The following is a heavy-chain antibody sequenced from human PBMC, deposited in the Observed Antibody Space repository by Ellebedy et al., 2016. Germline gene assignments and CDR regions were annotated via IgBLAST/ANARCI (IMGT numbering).Heavy chain of an antibody. CDR3: ARGVAYGILTALRYYYYGMDV. CDR2: IWYDGSNK. V-gene: IGHV3-33*01. D-gene: IGHD3-9*01. J-gene: IGHJ6*02. CDR1: GFTFSSYG. Sequence: GESLKISCAASGFTFSSYGMHWVRQAPGKGLEWVAVIWYDGSNKYYADSVKGRFTISRDNSKNTLYLQMNSLRAEDTAVYYCARGVAYGILTALRYYYYGMDVWGQGTTVTVSS.